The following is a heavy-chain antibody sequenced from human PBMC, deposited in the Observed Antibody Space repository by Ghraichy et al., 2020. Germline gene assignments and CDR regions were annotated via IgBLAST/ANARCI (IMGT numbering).Heavy chain of an antibody. J-gene: IGHJ5*02. V-gene: IGHV1-69*13. Sequence: SVKVSCKASGGTFSSYAISWVRQAPGQGLEWMGGIIPIFGTANYAQKFQGRVTITADESTSTAYMELSSLRSEDTAVYYCARVTYYDFWSGYYGTQTNNWFDPWGQGTLVTVSS. CDR3: ARVTYYDFWSGYYGTQTNNWFDP. CDR1: GGTFSSYA. CDR2: IIPIFGTA. D-gene: IGHD3-3*01.